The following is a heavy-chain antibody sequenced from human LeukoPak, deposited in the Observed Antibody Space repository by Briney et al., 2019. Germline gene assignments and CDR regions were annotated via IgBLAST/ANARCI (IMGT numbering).Heavy chain of an antibody. CDR2: IITIFGTA. V-gene: IGHV1-69*13. J-gene: IGHJ5*02. Sequence: GASVKVSCKASGGTFSSYAISWVRQAPGQGLEWMGWIITIFGTANYAQKFQGRVTITADESTSTAYMELSSLRSEDTAVYYCARHRARPTPRNWFDPWGQGTLVTVSS. CDR3: ARHRARPTPRNWFDP. CDR1: GGTFSSYA. D-gene: IGHD6-25*01.